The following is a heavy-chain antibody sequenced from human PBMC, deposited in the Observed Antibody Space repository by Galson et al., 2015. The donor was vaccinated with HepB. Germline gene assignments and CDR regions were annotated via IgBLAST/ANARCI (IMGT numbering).Heavy chain of an antibody. CDR3: ARDRPYYDSSGFYYMDV. CDR1: GFTFSSYG. Sequence: SLRLSCAASGFTFSSYGMHWVRQAPGKGLEWVAFIRYDGSNKYYADSVKGRFTISRDNSKNTLYLQMNSLRAEDTAVYYCARDRPYYDSSGFYYMDVWGKGTTVTVSS. D-gene: IGHD3-22*01. CDR2: IRYDGSNK. V-gene: IGHV3-30*02. J-gene: IGHJ6*03.